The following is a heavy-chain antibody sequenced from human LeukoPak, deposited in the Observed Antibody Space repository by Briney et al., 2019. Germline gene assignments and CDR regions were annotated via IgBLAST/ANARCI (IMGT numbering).Heavy chain of an antibody. CDR2: MNPNSGNT. Sequence: RRASVKVSCKASGYTFTSYDINWVRQATGQGLEWMGWMNPNSGNTGYAQKFQGRVTMTRNTSISTAYMELSSLRSEDTAVYYCARAVLYSSGWYGYWGQGTLVTVSS. CDR3: ARAVLYSSGWYGY. J-gene: IGHJ4*02. D-gene: IGHD6-19*01. CDR1: GYTFTSYD. V-gene: IGHV1-8*01.